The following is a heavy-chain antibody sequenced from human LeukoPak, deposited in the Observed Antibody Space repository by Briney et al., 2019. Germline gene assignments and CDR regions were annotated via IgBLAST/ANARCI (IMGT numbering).Heavy chain of an antibody. CDR3: ARTFRAGASDH. D-gene: IGHD4-17*01. CDR2: IHFSGST. CDR1: GGSFSSYY. J-gene: IGHJ4*02. Sequence: SETLSLTCSASGGSFSSYYWSWIRQPPGKGLEWIGYIHFSGSTKYNPSLESRVTISADTSRNQFSLRLTSVTAADTAVYYCARTFRAGASDHWGQGTLVAVSS. V-gene: IGHV4-59*01.